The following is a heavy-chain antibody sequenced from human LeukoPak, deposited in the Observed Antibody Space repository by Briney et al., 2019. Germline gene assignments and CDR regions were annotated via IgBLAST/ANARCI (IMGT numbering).Heavy chain of an antibody. Sequence: GGSLRLSCAASGFTFSSFEMSWVRQAPGKGLEWVSYISSSGSTIYYADSVKGRFTISRDNAKNSLYLQMNSLRAEDTAVYYCAREEWAKKAFDIWGQGTMVTVSP. CDR2: ISSSGSTI. D-gene: IGHD1-26*01. CDR3: AREEWAKKAFDI. J-gene: IGHJ3*02. CDR1: GFTFSSFE. V-gene: IGHV3-11*01.